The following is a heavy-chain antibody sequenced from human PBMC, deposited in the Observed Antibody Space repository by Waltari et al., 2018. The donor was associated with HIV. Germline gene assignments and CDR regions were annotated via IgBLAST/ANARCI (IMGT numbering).Heavy chain of an antibody. J-gene: IGHJ6*02. CDR1: GYTFTGYY. CDR3: ARGDIVVVPAAPLRARYYYYYGMDV. D-gene: IGHD2-2*01. Sequence: QVQLVQSGAEVKKPGASVKVSCKASGYTFTGYYMHWVRQAPGQGLEWMGWINPNSGGTNYAQKFQGRVTMTRDTSISTAYMELSRLRSDDTAVYYCARGDIVVVPAAPLRARYYYYYGMDVWGQGTTVTVSS. CDR2: INPNSGGT. V-gene: IGHV1-2*02.